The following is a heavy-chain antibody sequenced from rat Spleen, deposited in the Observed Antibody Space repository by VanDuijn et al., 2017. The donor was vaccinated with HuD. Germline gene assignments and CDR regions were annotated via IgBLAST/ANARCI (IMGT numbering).Heavy chain of an antibody. CDR2: INSAGNT. CDR1: DHSITNGYR. J-gene: IGHJ1*01. V-gene: IGHV3-3*01. Sequence: EVQLQESGPGLVKPSQSLSLTCSVTDHSITNGYRWNWIRKFPGNKLEWMGYINSAGNTLYNPSLKSRISITRDTSKNQFFLQVNSVTTEDTATYYCARPAEASYWYFDFWGPGTMVTVSS. D-gene: IGHD1-11*01. CDR3: ARPAEASYWYFDF.